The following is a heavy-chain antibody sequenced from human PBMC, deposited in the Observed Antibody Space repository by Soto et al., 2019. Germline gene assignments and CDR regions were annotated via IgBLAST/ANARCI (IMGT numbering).Heavy chain of an antibody. CDR3: ARGVYYDFWSGYLARQNYYYYYGMDV. D-gene: IGHD3-3*01. J-gene: IGHJ6*02. CDR2: MNPNSGNT. V-gene: IGHV1-8*01. Sequence: ASVKVSCKASGYTFTSYDINWVRQATGQGLEWMGWMNPNSGNTGYAQKFRGRVTMTRNTSISTAYMELSSLRSEDTAVYYCARGVYYDFWSGYLARQNYYYYYGMDVWGQGTTVTVSS. CDR1: GYTFTSYD.